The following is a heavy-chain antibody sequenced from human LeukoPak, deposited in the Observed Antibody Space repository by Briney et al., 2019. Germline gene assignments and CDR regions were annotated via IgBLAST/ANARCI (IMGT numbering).Heavy chain of an antibody. CDR2: IYYSGST. CDR3: ARGRITIFGVVTPLGANWFDP. Sequence: PSETLSLTCTVSGGSISSSSYYWGWIRQPPGKGLEWIGSIYYSGSTYYNPSLKSRVTISVDTSKNQFSLKLSSVTAADTAVYYCARGRITIFGVVTPLGANWFDPWGQGTLVTVSS. D-gene: IGHD3-3*01. J-gene: IGHJ5*02. V-gene: IGHV4-39*01. CDR1: GGSISSSSYY.